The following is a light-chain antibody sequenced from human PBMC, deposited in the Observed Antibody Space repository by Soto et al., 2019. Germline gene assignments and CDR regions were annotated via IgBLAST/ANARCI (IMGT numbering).Light chain of an antibody. CDR2: VAS. V-gene: IGKV1-39*01. Sequence: DIQMTQSPSSLSASVGDRVTITCRASQSISNYLNWYQQKPGKAPKFLIYVASSLQSGVPSRFSGSGSGTEFNLTISSLQPEDFATYYCQQTYSTPLTFGGGTKVEIK. J-gene: IGKJ4*01. CDR1: QSISNY. CDR3: QQTYSTPLT.